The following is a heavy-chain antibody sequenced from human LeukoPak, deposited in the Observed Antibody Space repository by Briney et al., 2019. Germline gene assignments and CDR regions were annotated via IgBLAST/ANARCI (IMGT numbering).Heavy chain of an antibody. CDR1: GFTFSSYA. CDR2: IRSKAYGGTT. Sequence: PGGSLRLSCAASGFTFSSYAMSWVRQAPGKGLEWVGFIRSKAYGGTTEYAASVKGRFTISRDDSKSIAYLQMNSLKTEDTAVYYCTLNLYCSSTSCYAFDIWGQGTMVTVSS. V-gene: IGHV3-49*04. J-gene: IGHJ3*02. D-gene: IGHD2-2*01. CDR3: TLNLYCSSTSCYAFDI.